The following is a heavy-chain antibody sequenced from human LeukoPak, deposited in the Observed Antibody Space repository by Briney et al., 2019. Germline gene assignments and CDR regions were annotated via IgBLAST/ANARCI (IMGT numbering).Heavy chain of an antibody. D-gene: IGHD3-10*01. Sequence: GGSLRLSCAASGFTFSSYGMHWVRQAPGKGLEWVAAIWYDGSNKYYADSVKGRFTISRDNSKNTLYLQMNSLRAEDTAVYYCVRGAGTRGDYWGQGTLVTVSS. CDR1: GFTFSSYG. CDR3: VRGAGTRGDY. CDR2: IWYDGSNK. V-gene: IGHV3-33*01. J-gene: IGHJ4*02.